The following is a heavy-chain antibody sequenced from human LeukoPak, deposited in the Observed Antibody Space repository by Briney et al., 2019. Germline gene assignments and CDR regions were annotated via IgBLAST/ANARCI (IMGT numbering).Heavy chain of an antibody. J-gene: IGHJ3*02. D-gene: IGHD5-24*01. CDR1: AFTFSSYA. CDR3: AKQRDGYNYAALEI. V-gene: IGHV3-23*01. Sequence: PGGSLRLSCAASAFTFSSYAMTWVRQAPGKGLEWVSTISGRGGSTYYADSVKGRFTISRDNTKNTLYLEMNSLRVEDTAVYSCAKQRDGYNYAALEIWGQGTMVTVSS. CDR2: ISGRGGST.